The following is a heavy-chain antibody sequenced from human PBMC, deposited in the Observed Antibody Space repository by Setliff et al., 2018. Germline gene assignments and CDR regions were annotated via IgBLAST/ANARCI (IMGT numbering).Heavy chain of an antibody. V-gene: IGHV4-59*01. J-gene: IGHJ4*02. CDR2: IFYSGSS. CDR1: GGSFSTYF. Sequence: SETLSLTCAVYGGSFSTYFWSWIRQPSGKGLEWIGYIFYSGSSNYNPSLQSRVSISVDTSKNQLSLKLDSLTAADTAVYFCARLPRTVTHFDYWGQGALVTVSS. CDR3: ARLPRTVTHFDY. D-gene: IGHD4-17*01.